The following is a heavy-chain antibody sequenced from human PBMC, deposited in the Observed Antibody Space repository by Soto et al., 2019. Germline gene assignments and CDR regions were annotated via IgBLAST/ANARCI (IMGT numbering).Heavy chain of an antibody. CDR3: AHTRPGEVGYCSSTSCLGTLDY. J-gene: IGHJ4*02. CDR2: IYWNDDK. Sequence: QPPGKALEWLALIYWNDDKRYSPSLKSRLTITKDTSKNQVVLTMTNMDPVDTATYYCAHTRPGEVGYCSSTSCLGTLDYWGQGTLVTVSS. V-gene: IGHV2-5*01. D-gene: IGHD2-2*01.